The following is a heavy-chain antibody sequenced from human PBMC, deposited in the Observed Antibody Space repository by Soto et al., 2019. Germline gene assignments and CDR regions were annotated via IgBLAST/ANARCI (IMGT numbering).Heavy chain of an antibody. Sequence: ASVKVSCKASGYTFTGYYMHWVRQAPGQGLEWMGWINPNSGGTNYAQKFQGWVTMTRDTSISTAYMELSRLRSDDTAVYYCARGPVRYFDWLFGIMDVWGKGTTVTVS. J-gene: IGHJ6*03. D-gene: IGHD3-9*01. CDR3: ARGPVRYFDWLFGIMDV. V-gene: IGHV1-2*04. CDR1: GYTFTGYY. CDR2: INPNSGGT.